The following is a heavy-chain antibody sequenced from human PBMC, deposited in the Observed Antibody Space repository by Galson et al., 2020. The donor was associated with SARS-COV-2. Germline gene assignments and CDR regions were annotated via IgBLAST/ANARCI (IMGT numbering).Heavy chain of an antibody. CDR3: ARDDVALRGYSYGFDY. Sequence: TGGSLRLSCAASGFTFSSYAMHWVRQAPGKGLEWVAVISYDGSNKYYADSVKGRFTISRDNSKNTLYLQMNSLRAEDTAVYYCARDDVALRGYSYGFDYWGQGTLVTVSS. D-gene: IGHD5-18*01. J-gene: IGHJ4*02. CDR1: GFTFSSYA. V-gene: IGHV3-30-3*01. CDR2: ISYDGSNK.